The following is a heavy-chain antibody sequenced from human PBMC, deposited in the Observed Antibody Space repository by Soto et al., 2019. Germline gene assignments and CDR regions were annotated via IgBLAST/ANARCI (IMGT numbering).Heavy chain of an antibody. Sequence: ASVKVSCKASGYTFTSYDINWVRQATGQGLEWMGWMNPNSGNTGYAQKFQGRVTMTRNTSISTAYMELSSLRSEDTAVYYWARTRGWYDLFEYAQSEYRGQGTLVSVSS. CDR2: MNPNSGNT. CDR1: GYTFTSYD. D-gene: IGHD6-19*01. CDR3: ARTRGWYDLFEYAQSEY. J-gene: IGHJ4*02. V-gene: IGHV1-8*01.